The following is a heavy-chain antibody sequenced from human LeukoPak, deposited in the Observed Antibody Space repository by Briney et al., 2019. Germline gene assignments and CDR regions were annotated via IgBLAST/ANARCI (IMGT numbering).Heavy chain of an antibody. CDR3: ARSRSIVGQRLGHFDI. Sequence: ASVQVSCKASGYTFTIYDIHWVRQATGQGREWMGWMNPNSGNTGYAQKFQGRVTLTRNTSINTADINLRSLRADDAAVYYCARSRSIVGQRLGHFDIWGQGTMVTVSS. CDR2: MNPNSGNT. V-gene: IGHV1-8*03. J-gene: IGHJ3*02. D-gene: IGHD1-26*01. CDR1: GYTFTIYD.